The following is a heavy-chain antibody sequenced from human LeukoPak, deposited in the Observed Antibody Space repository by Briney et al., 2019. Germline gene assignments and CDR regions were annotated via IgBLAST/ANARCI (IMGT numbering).Heavy chain of an antibody. J-gene: IGHJ4*02. CDR2: VFDSGRT. CDR1: GGFITTHH. CDR3: TTIKRGNIFGYFDF. D-gene: IGHD5-18*01. Sequence: SETLSLTCTVSGGFITTHHWNWIRQTPGKGLEGIGYVFDSGRTKENPSLKSRVTLSADTSKNQLSLRLSSVTAADTAVYYCTTIKRGNIFGYFDFWGQGSLVTVSS. V-gene: IGHV4-59*11.